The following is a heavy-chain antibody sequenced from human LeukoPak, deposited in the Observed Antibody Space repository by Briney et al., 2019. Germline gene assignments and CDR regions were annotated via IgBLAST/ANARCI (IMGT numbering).Heavy chain of an antibody. V-gene: IGHV3-30*04. CDR1: GFTFSSYA. CDR3: TRHLSGVTGYTYGRGIDY. CDR2: MSYDGSNK. D-gene: IGHD5-18*01. Sequence: PSGTLRLSCAASGFTFSSYAMHWVRQAPGKGLEWVAVMSYDGSNKYYADSVKGRFTISRDNAKTSLYLQMNSLRAEDTAVYYCTRHLSGVTGYTYGRGIDYWGQGTLVTVSS. J-gene: IGHJ4*02.